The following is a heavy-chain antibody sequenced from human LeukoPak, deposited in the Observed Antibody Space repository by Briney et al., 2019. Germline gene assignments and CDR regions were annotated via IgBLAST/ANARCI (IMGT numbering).Heavy chain of an antibody. J-gene: IGHJ4*02. CDR1: GFKYA. D-gene: IGHD1-26*01. CDR2: ISGSGGTT. Sequence: GGSLXXSCAASGFKYAMTWVRQAPGKGLEWVSTISGSGGTTYYADSVQGGFTISKDNSENTLYLKMKSLRAEETAVYYFAKDRGSGTYLFDYWGQGTLVTVSS. V-gene: IGHV3-23*01. CDR3: AKDRGSGTYLFDY.